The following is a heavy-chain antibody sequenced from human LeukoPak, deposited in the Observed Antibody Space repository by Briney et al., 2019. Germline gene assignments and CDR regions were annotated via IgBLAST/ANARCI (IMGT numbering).Heavy chain of an antibody. Sequence: ASVKVSCKASAYTFTAYYMHWVRQAPGQGLEWMGWINPDSGGTNYAQKFQGRVTMTRDTSIRTAYMELSRLRSDDTAVYYCAKGSWYQVIDYWGQGTLVTVSS. CDR1: AYTFTAYY. D-gene: IGHD6-13*01. V-gene: IGHV1-2*02. CDR3: AKGSWYQVIDY. CDR2: INPDSGGT. J-gene: IGHJ4*02.